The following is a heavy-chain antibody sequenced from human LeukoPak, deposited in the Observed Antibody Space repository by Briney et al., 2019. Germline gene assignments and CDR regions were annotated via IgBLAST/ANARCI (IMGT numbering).Heavy chain of an antibody. CDR2: IRYDGRNK. CDR3: AKGGRDYGDYVSY. J-gene: IGHJ4*02. CDR1: GFTFSSYG. D-gene: IGHD4-17*01. Sequence: GGSLRLSCAASGFTFSSYGMHWVRQAPGKGLEGVAFIRYDGRNKYYTDSVKGRFTISRDSSKNTLYLQMNSLRGEDTAVYYCAKGGRDYGDYVSYWGQGTLVTVSS. V-gene: IGHV3-30*02.